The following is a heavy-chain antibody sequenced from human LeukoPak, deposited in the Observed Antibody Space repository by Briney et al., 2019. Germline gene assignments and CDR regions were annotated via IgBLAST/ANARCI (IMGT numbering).Heavy chain of an antibody. V-gene: IGHV4-61*02. CDR2: IYTSGST. J-gene: IGHJ5*02. Sequence: PSETLSLTCTVSGGPISSGSYYWSWIRQPAGKGLEWIGRIYTSGSTNYNPSLKSRVTIPVDTSKNQFSLKLSSVTAADTAVYYCAREAYCGGDCYVRWFDPWGQGTLVTVSS. CDR1: GGPISSGSYY. CDR3: AREAYCGGDCYVRWFDP. D-gene: IGHD2-21*01.